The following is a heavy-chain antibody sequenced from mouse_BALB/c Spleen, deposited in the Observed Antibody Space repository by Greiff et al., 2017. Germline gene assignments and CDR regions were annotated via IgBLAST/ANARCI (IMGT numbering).Heavy chain of an antibody. V-gene: IGHV5-17*02. D-gene: IGHD2-4*01. CDR3: ARSDDYGGVFAY. J-gene: IGHJ3*01. Sequence: EVQLQESGGGLVQPGGSRKLSCAASGFTFSSFGMHWVRQAPEKGLEWVAYISSGSSTIYYADTVKGRFTISRDNPKNTLFLQMTSLRSEDTAMYYCARSDDYGGVFAYWGQGTLVTVSA. CDR1: GFTFSSFG. CDR2: ISSGSSTI.